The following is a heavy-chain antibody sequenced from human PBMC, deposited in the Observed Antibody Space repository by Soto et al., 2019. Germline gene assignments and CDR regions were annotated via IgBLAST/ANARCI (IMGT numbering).Heavy chain of an antibody. CDR3: ARGAICSSTSCSRWFDP. V-gene: IGHV4-31*03. CDR1: GGSISSGGYY. Sequence: QVQLQESGPGLVKPSQTLSLTCTVSGGSISSGGYYWSWIRQHPGKGLEWIGYIYYSGSTYYNPSLKSRVTISVDTSKNQFSLKLSSVTAADTAVYYCARGAICSSTSCSRWFDPWGQGTLVTVSS. D-gene: IGHD2-2*01. CDR2: IYYSGST. J-gene: IGHJ5*02.